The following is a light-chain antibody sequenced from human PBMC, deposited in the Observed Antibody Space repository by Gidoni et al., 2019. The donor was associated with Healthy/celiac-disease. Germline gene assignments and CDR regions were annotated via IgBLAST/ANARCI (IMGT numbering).Light chain of an antibody. CDR2: AAS. Sequence: DIQMTQPPSSLSASVGDRVTITCRASQSISSYLNWYQQKPGKAPKLLIYAASSLQSGVPSRFSSSGSGTDFTLTISSLQPEDFATYYCQQSYSTPRLTFGGGTKVEIK. J-gene: IGKJ4*01. V-gene: IGKV1-39*01. CDR1: QSISSY. CDR3: QQSYSTPRLT.